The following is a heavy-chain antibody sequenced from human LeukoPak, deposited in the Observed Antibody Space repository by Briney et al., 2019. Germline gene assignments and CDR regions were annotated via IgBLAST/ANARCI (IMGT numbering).Heavy chain of an antibody. D-gene: IGHD3-22*01. CDR3: AKARSGYNFDY. CDR1: GFTFDDYA. J-gene: IGHJ4*02. V-gene: IGHV3-9*01. Sequence: GRSLRLSCAASGFTFDDYAMHWVRPAPGKGLEWVSGISWNSGSIVYADSLKGRFTISRDNAKNSLYLQMNSLRAEDTALYYCAKARSGYNFDYWGQGTLVTVSS. CDR2: ISWNSGSI.